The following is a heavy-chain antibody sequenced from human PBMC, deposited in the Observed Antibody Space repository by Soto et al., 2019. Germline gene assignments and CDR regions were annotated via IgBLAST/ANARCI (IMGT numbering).Heavy chain of an antibody. CDR1: GFTFSSYA. J-gene: IGHJ6*02. V-gene: IGHV3-30-3*01. CDR2: ISYDGSNK. CDR3: ARDIWVVVAATPSYYYYYGMDV. Sequence: GGSLRLSCAASGFTFSSYAMHWVRQAPGRGLEWVAVISYDGSNKYYADSVKGRFTISRDNSKNTLYLQMNSLRAEDTAVYYCARDIWVVVAATPSYYYYYGMDVWGQGTTVTVSS. D-gene: IGHD2-15*01.